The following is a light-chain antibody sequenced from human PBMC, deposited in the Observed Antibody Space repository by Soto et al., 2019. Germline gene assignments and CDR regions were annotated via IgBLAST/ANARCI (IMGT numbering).Light chain of an antibody. CDR3: SSYTSSSTRV. CDR1: SSDVCGYNY. J-gene: IGLJ1*01. CDR2: EVS. Sequence: QSALTQPASVSGSPGQSITISCTGTSSDVCGYNYFSWYQQHPGKAPKLMIYEVSNRPSGVSNRFSGSKSGNTASLTISGLQAEDEADYYCSSYTSSSTRVFGTGTKLTVL. V-gene: IGLV2-14*01.